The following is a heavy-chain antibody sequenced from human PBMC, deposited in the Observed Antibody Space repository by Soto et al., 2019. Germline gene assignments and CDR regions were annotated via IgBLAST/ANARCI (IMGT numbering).Heavy chain of an antibody. Sequence: GGSLRLSCAASGFTFSSYWMSWVRQAPGKGLEWVANIKQDGSEKYYVDSVKGRFTISRDNAKNSLYLQMNSLRAEDTAVYYCARDDVPRYNWNLGYMDVWGKGTTVTVSS. D-gene: IGHD1-20*01. CDR1: GFTFSSYW. CDR2: IKQDGSEK. J-gene: IGHJ6*03. V-gene: IGHV3-7*01. CDR3: ARDDVPRYNWNLGYMDV.